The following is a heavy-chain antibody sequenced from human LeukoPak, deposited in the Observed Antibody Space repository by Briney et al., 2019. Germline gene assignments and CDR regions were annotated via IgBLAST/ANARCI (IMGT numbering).Heavy chain of an antibody. D-gene: IGHD6-19*01. J-gene: IGHJ4*02. CDR3: ARGQSSGWYPD. V-gene: IGHV3-74*01. CDR1: GFTFSTYW. Sequence: GGSLRLSCAASGFTFSTYWMHWVRQAPGKGLVWVSRINNDGSSTGYADSVKGRFTISRDNVKNTVYLQMNSLTAEDTAVYYCARGQSSGWYPDWGQGTLVIVSS. CDR2: INNDGSST.